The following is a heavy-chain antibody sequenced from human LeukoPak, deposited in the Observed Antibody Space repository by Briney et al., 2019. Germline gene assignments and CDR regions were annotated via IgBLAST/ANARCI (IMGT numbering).Heavy chain of an antibody. Sequence: PGGSLRLSCEASGFTFRTFWMSWVRQAPGKGLEWVANINQDGSGKYYLESVKGRFTISRDNAKNSLYLQMNSLRDEDTAVYYCARYSSDYLYYFDYWGQGTLVTVSS. J-gene: IGHJ4*02. CDR3: ARYSSDYLYYFDY. CDR2: INQDGSGK. D-gene: IGHD3-22*01. CDR1: GFTFRTFW. V-gene: IGHV3-7*02.